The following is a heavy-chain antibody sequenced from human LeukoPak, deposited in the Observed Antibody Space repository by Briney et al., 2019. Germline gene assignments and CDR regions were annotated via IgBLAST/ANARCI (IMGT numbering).Heavy chain of an antibody. CDR2: IYHSGST. D-gene: IGHD6-13*01. J-gene: IGHJ4*02. CDR1: GYSISSGYY. CDR3: ARIAAAEPFDY. Sequence: SETLSLTCTVSGYSISSGYYWGWIRQPPGKGLEWIGSIYHSGSTYYNPSLKSRVTISVDTSKNQFSLKLSSVTAADTAVYYCARIAAAEPFDYWGQGTLVTVSS. V-gene: IGHV4-38-2*02.